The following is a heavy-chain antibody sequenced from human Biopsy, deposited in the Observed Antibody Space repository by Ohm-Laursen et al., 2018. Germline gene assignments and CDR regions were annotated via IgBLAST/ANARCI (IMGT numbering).Heavy chain of an antibody. Sequence: SSVKVSCKTSGYAFDTDGITWVRQAPGQGLEWMGWVSGYNGNTNYAQKFQGRVAMTTDTSTSTAYMELRSLRSDDTAVYYCARGSYYGSGSYDNRADAFDTWGQGTRVTVSS. CDR2: VSGYNGNT. CDR1: GYAFDTDG. J-gene: IGHJ3*02. CDR3: ARGSYYGSGSYDNRADAFDT. D-gene: IGHD3-10*01. V-gene: IGHV1-18*01.